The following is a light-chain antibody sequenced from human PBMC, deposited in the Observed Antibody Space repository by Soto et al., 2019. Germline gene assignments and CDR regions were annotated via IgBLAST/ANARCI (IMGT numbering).Light chain of an antibody. CDR1: QSVSSN. CDR3: QQYNNGPYT. V-gene: IGKV3-15*01. CDR2: GAS. J-gene: IGKJ2*01. Sequence: EIVMTQSPATLSVSPGERATLSCRASQSVSSNLAWYQQKPGQAPRLLIYGASTRATGIPARFSGSRSGTDFTLTISSLQSEDFAVYYCQQYNNGPYTFGQGTKLEIK.